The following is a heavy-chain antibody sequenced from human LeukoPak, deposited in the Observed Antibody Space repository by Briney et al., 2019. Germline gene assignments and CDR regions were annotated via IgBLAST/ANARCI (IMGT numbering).Heavy chain of an antibody. V-gene: IGHV3-23*01. CDR3: AKDPDSSGYYLAFDY. J-gene: IGHJ4*02. Sequence: PGGSLRLSCAASGFTFSSYAMSWVRQAPGKGLEWVSTCGTGTDDAYYADSVKGRFIISRDNSKNTLYLQMNSLRAEDTAVYYCAKDPDSSGYYLAFDYWGQGTLVTVSS. CDR2: CGTGTDDA. D-gene: IGHD3-22*01. CDR1: GFTFSSYA.